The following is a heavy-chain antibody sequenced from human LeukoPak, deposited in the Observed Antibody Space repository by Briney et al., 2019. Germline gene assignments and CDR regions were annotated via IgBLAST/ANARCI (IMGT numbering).Heavy chain of an antibody. CDR3: ARDRYGDFEDY. J-gene: IGHJ4*02. Sequence: ASVKVSCKASGYTFTSYDINWVRQATGQGLEWMGWMNPNSGNTGYAQKFQGRVTITRNTSISTAYMELSSLRSEDTAMYYCARDRYGDFEDYWGQGTLVTVSS. CDR2: MNPNSGNT. CDR1: GYTFTSYD. V-gene: IGHV1-8*03. D-gene: IGHD4-17*01.